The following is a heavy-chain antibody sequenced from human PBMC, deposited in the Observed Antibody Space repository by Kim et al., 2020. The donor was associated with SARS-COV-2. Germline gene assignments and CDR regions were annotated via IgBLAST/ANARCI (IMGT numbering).Heavy chain of an antibody. CDR3: AGGLDYDYVWGGYRHGYFDY. V-gene: IGHV1-69*06. J-gene: IGHJ4*02. CDR1: GGTFSRYA. CDR2: IIPNFGTA. Sequence: SVKVSCKASGGTFSRYAISWVRQAPGQGLEWMGGIIPNFGTANYAQKFQGRVTITADKSTSTASMELSSRSSEDTAVYYCAGGLDYDYVWGGYRHGYFDYCGQGTLVTVSS. D-gene: IGHD3-16*02.